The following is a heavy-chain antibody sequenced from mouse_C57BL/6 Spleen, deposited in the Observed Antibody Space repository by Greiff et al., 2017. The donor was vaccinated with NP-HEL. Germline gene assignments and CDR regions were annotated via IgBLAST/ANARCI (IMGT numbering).Heavy chain of an antibody. V-gene: IGHV5-4*01. D-gene: IGHD1-1*01. J-gene: IGHJ3*01. CDR2: ISDGGSYT. CDR3: ASDRDYYGSSPWFAY. CDR1: GFTFSSYA. Sequence: EVQRVESGGGLVKPGGSLKLSCAASGFTFSSYAMSWVRQTPEKRLEWVATISDGGSYTYYPDNVKGRFTISRDNAKNNLYLQMSHLKSEDTAMYYCASDRDYYGSSPWFAYWGQGTLVTVSA.